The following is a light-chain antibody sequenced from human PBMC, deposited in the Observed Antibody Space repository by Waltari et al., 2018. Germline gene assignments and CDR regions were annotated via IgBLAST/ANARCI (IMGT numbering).Light chain of an antibody. J-gene: IGKJ1*01. CDR2: KAS. CDR1: QGISDW. Sequence: DIQMTQSPSTLSASVGERVTITCRASQGISDWLAWHQQKPGKAPKLLIYKASSLESGVPSRFSGSGSGTEFTLTISSLQPDDFATYYCQQYNGYPTFGQGTRVVIK. CDR3: QQYNGYPT. V-gene: IGKV1-5*03.